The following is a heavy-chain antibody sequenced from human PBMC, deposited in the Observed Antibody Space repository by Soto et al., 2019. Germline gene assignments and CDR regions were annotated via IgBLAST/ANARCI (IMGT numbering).Heavy chain of an antibody. D-gene: IGHD6-6*01. CDR1: GFTFSSYG. CDR3: ASGSSSCFLHYGMDV. J-gene: IGHJ6*02. V-gene: IGHV3-33*01. Sequence: QVQLVESGGGVVQPGRSLRLSCAASGFTFSSYGMHCVRQAPGKGLEWVAVIWYDGSNKYYADSVKGRFTISRDNSKNTLYLQMNSLRAEDTAVYYCASGSSSCFLHYGMDVWGQGTTVTVSS. CDR2: IWYDGSNK.